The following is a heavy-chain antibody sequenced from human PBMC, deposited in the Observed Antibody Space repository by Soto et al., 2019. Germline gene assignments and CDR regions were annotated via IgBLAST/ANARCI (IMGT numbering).Heavy chain of an antibody. J-gene: IGHJ5*02. V-gene: IGHV3-30-3*01. Sequence: QVQLVESGGGVVQPGRSLRLSCAASGFTFSRYVMHWVRQAPGKGLEWVAVISYDGSNKYYADSVKGRFTISRDNSKNTLYLQMNSLRAEDTAVYYCARINYYDSSGYFQTPWFDPWGQGTLVTVSS. D-gene: IGHD3-22*01. CDR3: ARINYYDSSGYFQTPWFDP. CDR2: ISYDGSNK. CDR1: GFTFSRYV.